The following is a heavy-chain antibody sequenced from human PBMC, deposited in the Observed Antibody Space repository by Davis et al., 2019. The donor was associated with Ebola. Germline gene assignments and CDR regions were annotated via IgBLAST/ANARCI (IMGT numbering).Heavy chain of an antibody. CDR1: GYSFTSYW. CDR2: IYPGDSDT. Sequence: KVSCKGSGYSFTSYWIGWVRQMPGKGLEWMGIIYPGDSDTRYSPSFQGQVTISADKSISTAYLQWSSLKASDTAMYYCARHYCSGSSCYSGGYYYYYDMDVWGQGTTVTVSS. CDR3: ARHYCSGSSCYSGGYYYYYDMDV. V-gene: IGHV5-51*01. D-gene: IGHD2-15*01. J-gene: IGHJ6*02.